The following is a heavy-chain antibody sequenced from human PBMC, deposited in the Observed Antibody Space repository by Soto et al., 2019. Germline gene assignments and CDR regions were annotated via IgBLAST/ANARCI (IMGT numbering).Heavy chain of an antibody. CDR2: IRSKANGYAT. D-gene: IGHD1-26*01. V-gene: IGHV3-73*02. CDR3: TRQGREANDY. CDR1: GFTFSGSA. Sequence: EVQLVESGGGLVQPGGSLKLSCAASGFTFSGSAMHWVRQASGKGLEWVGRIRSKANGYATAYAASVKGRFTISRDDSKNTAYLQMNSLKTEDTAVYYCTRQGREANDYWGQGTLVTVSS. J-gene: IGHJ4*02.